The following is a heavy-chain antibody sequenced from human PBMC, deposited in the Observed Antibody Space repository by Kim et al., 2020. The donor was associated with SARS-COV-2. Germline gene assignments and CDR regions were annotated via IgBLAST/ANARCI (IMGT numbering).Heavy chain of an antibody. V-gene: IGHV5-51*01. J-gene: IGHJ6*02. D-gene: IGHD3-22*01. CDR2: IYPGDSDT. CDR1: GDSFTSYW. Sequence: GESLKISCKVSGDSFTSYWIGWVRQMPGKGLEWMGIIYPGDSDTRYSPSFEGQVTISADKSISIASLQWRSLKAADTAMYYCARMDSRLSGGEDYYYGMDVWGQGTTVTAS. CDR3: ARMDSRLSGGEDYYYGMDV.